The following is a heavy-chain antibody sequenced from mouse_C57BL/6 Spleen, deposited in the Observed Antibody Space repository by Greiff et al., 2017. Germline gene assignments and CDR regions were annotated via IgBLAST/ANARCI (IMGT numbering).Heavy chain of an antibody. V-gene: IGHV1-52*01. J-gene: IGHJ4*01. CDR1: GYTFTSYW. D-gene: IGHD2-1*01. CDR3: ARARVYYGNYCMDY. CDR2: IDPSDSET. Sequence: QVQLQQPGAELVRPGSSVKLSCKASGYTFTSYWMHWVKQRPIQGLEWIGNIDPSDSETHYNQKFKDKATLTVDKSSSTAYMQLSSLTSEDSAVYYFARARVYYGNYCMDYWGQGTSVTVSS.